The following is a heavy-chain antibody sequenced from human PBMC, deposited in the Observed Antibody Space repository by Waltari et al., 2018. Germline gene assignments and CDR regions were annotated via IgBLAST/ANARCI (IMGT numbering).Heavy chain of an antibody. V-gene: IGHV4-38-2*02. Sequence: QVQLQESGHGLVKPSETLSLTCAVSGYSISSGSYWGWIRQPPGKGLEWIGSIYHSGSTYYNPSLKSRVTISIDTSKNKFSLKLSSVTAADTAVYYCARDPIPIAAAVNPFDYWGQGTLVTVSS. CDR3: ARDPIPIAAAVNPFDY. J-gene: IGHJ4*02. CDR1: GYSISSGSY. D-gene: IGHD6-13*01. CDR2: IYHSGST.